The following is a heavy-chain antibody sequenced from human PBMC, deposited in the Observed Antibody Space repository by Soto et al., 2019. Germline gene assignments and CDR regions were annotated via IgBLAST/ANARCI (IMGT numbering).Heavy chain of an antibody. Sequence: LRLSCAASGFTFSSYWMHWVRQAPGKGLVWVSRINSDGSSTSYADSVKGRFTISRDNAKNTLYLQMNSLRAEDTAVYYCARDRGGYYDSSGYYSWGQGTLVTVSS. V-gene: IGHV3-74*01. CDR2: INSDGSST. D-gene: IGHD3-22*01. CDR1: GFTFSSYW. CDR3: ARDRGGYYDSSGYYS. J-gene: IGHJ4*02.